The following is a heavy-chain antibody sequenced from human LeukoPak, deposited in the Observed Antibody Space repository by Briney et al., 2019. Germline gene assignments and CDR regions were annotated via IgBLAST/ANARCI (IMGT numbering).Heavy chain of an antibody. CDR1: GFTFSDYA. D-gene: IGHD5-18*01. Sequence: GGSLRLFCAASGFTFSDYAMSWVRQAPGKGLEWVSVISDSGGSVYYADSVKRRFTIFRDNSKNTVDLQMNSLRVEDTAVYYCAKDFRGYGRMIDYWGQGTLVTVSS. CDR2: ISDSGGSV. J-gene: IGHJ4*02. V-gene: IGHV3-23*01. CDR3: AKDFRGYGRMIDY.